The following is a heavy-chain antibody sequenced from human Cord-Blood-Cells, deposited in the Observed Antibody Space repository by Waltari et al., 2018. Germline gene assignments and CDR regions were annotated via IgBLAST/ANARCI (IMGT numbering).Heavy chain of an antibody. Sequence: QVQLVQSGAEVKKPGASVKVSCKVSGYTLTDLYMHWVRQAPGKGLEGMGGFDPEDGETIYAQKFQGRVTMTEDTSTDTAYMELSSLRSEDTAVYYCSTSIAAAINGGYFQHWGQGTLVTVSS. CDR1: GYTLTDLY. J-gene: IGHJ1*01. V-gene: IGHV1-24*01. CDR3: STSIAAAINGGYFQH. D-gene: IGHD6-6*01. CDR2: FDPEDGET.